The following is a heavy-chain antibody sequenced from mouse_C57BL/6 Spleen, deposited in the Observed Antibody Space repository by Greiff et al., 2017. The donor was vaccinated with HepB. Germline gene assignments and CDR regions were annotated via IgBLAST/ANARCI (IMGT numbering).Heavy chain of an antibody. CDR3: ARGDYDGGFAY. D-gene: IGHD2-4*01. V-gene: IGHV5-4*01. CDR1: GFTFSSYA. J-gene: IGHJ3*01. Sequence: EVQGVESGGGLVKPGGSLKLSCAASGFTFSSYAMSWVRQTPEKRLEWVATISDGGSYTYYPDNVKGRFTISRDNAKNNLYLQMSHLKSEDTAMCYCARGDYDGGFAYWGQGTLVTVSA. CDR2: ISDGGSYT.